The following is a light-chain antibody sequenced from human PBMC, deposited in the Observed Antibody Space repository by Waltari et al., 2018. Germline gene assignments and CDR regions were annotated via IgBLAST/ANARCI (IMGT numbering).Light chain of an antibody. CDR2: SNN. Sequence: QSVLTQPPSASGTPGQSVTIPCSGSSSNIGTNTVNWYQQLPGTAPNLSTCSNNQRPSGVPDRFSGSKSGTSASLAISGLQSEDGTDYYCAAWDDSRNGPVFGGGTELTVL. CDR3: AAWDDSRNGPV. V-gene: IGLV1-44*01. J-gene: IGLJ3*02. CDR1: SSNIGTNT.